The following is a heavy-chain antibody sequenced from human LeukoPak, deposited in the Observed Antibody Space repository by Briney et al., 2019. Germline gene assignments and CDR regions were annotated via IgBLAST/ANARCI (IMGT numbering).Heavy chain of an antibody. V-gene: IGHV4-38-2*01. CDR1: GFTFSDYY. Sequence: GSLRLSCAASGFTFSDYYMSWIRQAPGKGPEWVASIYHTGSTYYNPSLRSRVTMLVDTSKNQFSLNLTSVTAADTAVYYCARTSRTAVAGTGRGYNWFDPWGQGILVTVSS. D-gene: IGHD6-19*01. CDR3: ARTSRTAVAGTGRGYNWFDP. CDR2: IYHTGST. J-gene: IGHJ5*02.